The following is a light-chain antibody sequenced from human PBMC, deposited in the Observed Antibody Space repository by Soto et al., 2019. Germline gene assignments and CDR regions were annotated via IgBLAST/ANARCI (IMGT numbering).Light chain of an antibody. V-gene: IGKV3-11*01. CDR2: DAS. CDR1: QSVSSY. J-gene: IGKJ4*01. Sequence: IMMTQSPATLSVSPGERATLSFRASQSVSSYLAWYQQKPGQAPRLLIYDASNRATGIPARFSGSGSGTDFTLTISSLEPEDFAVYYCQQRSNWPPLTFGGGTKVDIK. CDR3: QQRSNWPPLT.